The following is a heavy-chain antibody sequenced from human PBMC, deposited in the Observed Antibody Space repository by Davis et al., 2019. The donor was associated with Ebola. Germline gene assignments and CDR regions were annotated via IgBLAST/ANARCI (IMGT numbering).Heavy chain of an antibody. Sequence: GSLRLSCAAFGFTFSSYWMSWVRQAPGKGLEWVANIKQDGSEKYYVDSVKGRFTISRDNAKNSLYLQMNSLRAEDTAVYYCARGADSGSLLNYHWFDPWGQGTLVTVSS. V-gene: IGHV3-7*03. CDR3: ARGADSGSLLNYHWFDP. J-gene: IGHJ5*02. CDR2: IKQDGSEK. CDR1: GFTFSSYW. D-gene: IGHD1-26*01.